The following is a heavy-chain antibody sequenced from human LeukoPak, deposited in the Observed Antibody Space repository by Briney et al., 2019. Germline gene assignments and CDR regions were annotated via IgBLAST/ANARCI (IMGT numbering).Heavy chain of an antibody. V-gene: IGHV3-23*01. CDR1: GFTFSSYA. D-gene: IGHD5-18*01. J-gene: IGHJ6*02. CDR3: ARDERYSYGPPGYYYYGMDV. Sequence: PGGSLRLSCAASGFTFSSYAMSWVRQAPGKGLEWVSAISGSGGSTYYADSVKGRFTISRDNAKNSLYLQMNSLRAEDTAVYYCARDERYSYGPPGYYYYGMDVWGQGTTVTVSS. CDR2: ISGSGGST.